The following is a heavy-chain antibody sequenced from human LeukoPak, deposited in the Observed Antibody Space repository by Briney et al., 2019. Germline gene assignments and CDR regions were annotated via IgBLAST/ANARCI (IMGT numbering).Heavy chain of an antibody. J-gene: IGHJ3*02. D-gene: IGHD2-15*01. V-gene: IGHV4-39*01. CDR2: IYYSGSA. Sequence: PSETLSLTCSVSGGSISGSTYYWGWVRQPPGKGLEWIGSIYYSGSAYYNPSLKSRVTMSVDTSNNQFSLKLSSVTAADTAVYYCARSRGGSFTDPLDIWGQGTLVTVSS. CDR1: GGSISGSTYY. CDR3: ARSRGGSFTDPLDI.